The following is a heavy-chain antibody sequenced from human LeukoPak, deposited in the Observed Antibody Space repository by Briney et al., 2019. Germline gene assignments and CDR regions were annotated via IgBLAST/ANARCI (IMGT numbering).Heavy chain of an antibody. CDR2: MYPGDSDT. D-gene: IGHD5-18*01. CDR1: GYSFTTYW. CDR3: ARGGHSYSLDY. J-gene: IGHJ4*02. V-gene: IGHV5-51*01. Sequence: GESLKISCQGSGYSFTTYWIGWVRQMPGNGLEWMGIMYPGDSDTRYSPSFQGQVTISTDKSISTAYLQWGSLKASDTGMYFCARGGHSYSLDYWGQGTLVTVSS.